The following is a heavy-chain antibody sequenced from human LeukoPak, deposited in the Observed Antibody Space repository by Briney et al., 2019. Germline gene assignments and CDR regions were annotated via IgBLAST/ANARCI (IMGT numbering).Heavy chain of an antibody. CDR1: GYSFANYW. Sequence: GESLKISCKGSGYSFANYWIGWVRQMPGRGLEWMGIIYPGDSDTRYSPSFQGQVTISADKSINSAYLQWSSLKASDTAMYYCASRLHSSGWYDFDYWGQGTLVYVSS. CDR2: IYPGDSDT. CDR3: ASRLHSSGWYDFDY. J-gene: IGHJ4*02. V-gene: IGHV5-51*01. D-gene: IGHD6-19*01.